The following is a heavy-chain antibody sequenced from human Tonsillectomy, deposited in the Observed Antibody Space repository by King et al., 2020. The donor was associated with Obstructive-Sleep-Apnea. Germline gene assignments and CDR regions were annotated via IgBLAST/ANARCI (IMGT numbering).Heavy chain of an antibody. J-gene: IGHJ4*02. Sequence: VQLQESGPGLVKPSWTLSLTCAVSGGSISSNNWWSWFRQLPGNELEWIGEIYHSGSTNYNPPLKNRVTLSIDKSEKQFSLKQTSMTAADTAVYYCASGNSTSPGYWGQGTLVTVSS. CDR3: ASGNSTSPGY. CDR2: IYHSGST. CDR1: GGSISSNNW. D-gene: IGHD2/OR15-2a*01. V-gene: IGHV4-4*02.